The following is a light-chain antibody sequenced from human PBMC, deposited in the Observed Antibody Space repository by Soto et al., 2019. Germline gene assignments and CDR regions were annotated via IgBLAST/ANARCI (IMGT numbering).Light chain of an antibody. J-gene: IGLJ1*01. CDR2: EVS. V-gene: IGLV2-8*01. CDR1: SSDVGGYNY. Sequence: QSALTQPPSASGSPGQSVTISCTGTSSDVGGYNYVSWYQQHPGQAPKLMIYEVSKRPSGVPDRFSGPTSGNTASLTVSGLQAEDEADYYCSSYAGSNNYVFGTGTKVTVL. CDR3: SSYAGSNNYV.